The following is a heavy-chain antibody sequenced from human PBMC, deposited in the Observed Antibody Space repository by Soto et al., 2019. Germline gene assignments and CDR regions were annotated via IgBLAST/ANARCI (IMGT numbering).Heavy chain of an antibody. J-gene: IGHJ4*02. V-gene: IGHV3-74*03. D-gene: IGHD3-3*01. Sequence: GGSLRLSCAASGFSLRSQWMHWIRQTPGKGLEWVSRCSPDGTTVYADSVKGRFTISRDNAKNTVYLQMNSLRAEDTAMYYCSVSIFGVVHYWGQGTLVTVSS. CDR1: GFSLRSQW. CDR3: SVSIFGVVHY. CDR2: CSPDGTT.